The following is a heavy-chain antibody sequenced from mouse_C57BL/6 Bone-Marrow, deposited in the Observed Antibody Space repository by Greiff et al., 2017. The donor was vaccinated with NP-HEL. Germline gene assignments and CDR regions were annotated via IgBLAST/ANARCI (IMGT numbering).Heavy chain of an antibody. D-gene: IGHD2-2*01. Sequence: EVQLQQSGPELVKPGASVKISCKASGYSFTGYYMNWVKQSPEKSLEWIGEINPSTGGTTYNQKFKAKATLTVDKSSSTAYMQRKSLTSEDSAVYYCARLGGYPYFDYWGQGTTLTVSS. CDR1: GYSFTGYY. V-gene: IGHV1-42*01. J-gene: IGHJ2*01. CDR3: ARLGGYPYFDY. CDR2: INPSTGGT.